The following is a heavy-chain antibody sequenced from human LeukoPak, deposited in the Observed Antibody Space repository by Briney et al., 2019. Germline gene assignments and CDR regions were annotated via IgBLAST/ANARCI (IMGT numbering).Heavy chain of an antibody. CDR2: IYYSGST. J-gene: IGHJ4*02. Sequence: SQTLSLTCTVSGGSISSYYWSWIRQPPGKGLKWIGYIYYSGSTNYNPSLKSRVTISVDTSKSQFSLKLSSVTAADTAVYYCARSVRWLPSIYYFDYWGQGTLVTVSS. D-gene: IGHD5-24*01. CDR1: GGSISSYY. V-gene: IGHV4-59*01. CDR3: ARSVRWLPSIYYFDY.